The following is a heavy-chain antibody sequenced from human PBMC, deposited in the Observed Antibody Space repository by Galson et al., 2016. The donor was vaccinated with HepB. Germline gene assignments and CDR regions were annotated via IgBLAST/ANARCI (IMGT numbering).Heavy chain of an antibody. D-gene: IGHD2-15*01. J-gene: IGHJ5*02. CDR1: GIAFSPYA. CDR3: ARDPTGSGTYCSGGACYHNWFDP. CDR2: ISYDGTHS. Sequence: SLRLSCAASGIAFSPYAMHWVRQAPGKGLEWVAVISYDGTHSYIADSVKGRITISRDNSKNTLYLQMNSLRPEDTAIYYCARDPTGSGTYCSGGACYHNWFDPWGQGTLVTVSS. V-gene: IGHV3-30*04.